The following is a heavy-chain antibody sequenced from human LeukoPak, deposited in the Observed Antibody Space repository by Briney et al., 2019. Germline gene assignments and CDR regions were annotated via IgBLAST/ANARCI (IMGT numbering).Heavy chain of an antibody. CDR2: IIPIFGTA. D-gene: IGHD2-15*01. Sequence: SVKVSCKASGGTFSSYAISWVRQAPGQGLEWMGRIIPIFGTANYAQKFQGRVTITADESTSTAYMELSSLRSEDTAVYYCAWAHCSGGSCYYGPFDYWGQGTLVTVSS. J-gene: IGHJ4*02. CDR1: GGTFSSYA. V-gene: IGHV1-69*13. CDR3: AWAHCSGGSCYYGPFDY.